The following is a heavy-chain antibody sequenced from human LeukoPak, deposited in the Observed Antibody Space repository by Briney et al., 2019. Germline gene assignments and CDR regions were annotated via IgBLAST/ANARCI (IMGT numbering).Heavy chain of an antibody. D-gene: IGHD5-18*01. J-gene: IGHJ3*02. CDR2: VSGSGGGT. V-gene: IGHV3-23*01. Sequence: PGGSLRLSCAASGFTFSSYAMSWVRQAPGKGLEWVSAVSGSGGGTYYADSVKGRFTVSRDNSMYTLYLQMNSLRAEDTAVYYCAKERVREYSYGHGAFDIWGQGTLVTVSS. CDR3: AKERVREYSYGHGAFDI. CDR1: GFTFSSYA.